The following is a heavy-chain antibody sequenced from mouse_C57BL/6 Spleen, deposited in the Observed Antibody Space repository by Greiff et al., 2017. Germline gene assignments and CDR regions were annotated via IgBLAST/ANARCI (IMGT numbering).Heavy chain of an antibody. Sequence: EVKLVESGGGLVQPGGSLSLSCAASGFTFTDYYMSWVRQPPGKALECLGFIRNKATGYTTEYSASVKGRFTISRDNSQSILYLQMNALRAEDSATYYGASHTTVPYYFDYWGQGTTLTVSS. CDR1: GFTFTDYY. V-gene: IGHV7-3*01. J-gene: IGHJ2*01. CDR3: ASHTTVPYYFDY. CDR2: IRNKATGYTT. D-gene: IGHD1-1*01.